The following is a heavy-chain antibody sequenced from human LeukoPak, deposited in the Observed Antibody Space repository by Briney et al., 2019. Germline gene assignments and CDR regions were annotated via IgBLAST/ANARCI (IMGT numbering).Heavy chain of an antibody. V-gene: IGHV4-59*08. J-gene: IGHJ3*02. CDR3: ARRIYGDYADAFDI. CDR2: IYYSGST. CDR1: GGSISSYY. Sequence: SETLSLTCTVSGGSISSYYWSWIRQHPGKGLEWIGYIYYSGSTNYNPSLKSRVTISVDTSKNQFSLKLSSVTAADTAVYYCARRIYGDYADAFDIWGQGTMVTVSS. D-gene: IGHD4-17*01.